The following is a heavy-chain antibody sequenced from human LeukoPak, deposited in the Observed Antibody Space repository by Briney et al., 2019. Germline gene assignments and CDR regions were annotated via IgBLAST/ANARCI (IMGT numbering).Heavy chain of an antibody. J-gene: IGHJ4*02. CDR2: ISGDAGDT. Sequence: GGSLRHSCAASGFPFSKYVMSWVRQAPGKGPEWVSGISGDAGDTYYADSVRGRFTISRDNSRNTLSLQMNSLRAEDTAKYYCAKTTHYDIFADLDYWGQGSLVTVSS. CDR1: GFPFSKYV. V-gene: IGHV3-23*01. CDR3: AKTTHYDIFADLDY. D-gene: IGHD3-9*01.